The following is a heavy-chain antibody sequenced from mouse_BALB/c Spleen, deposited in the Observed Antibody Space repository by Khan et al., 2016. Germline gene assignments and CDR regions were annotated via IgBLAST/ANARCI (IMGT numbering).Heavy chain of an antibody. D-gene: IGHD2-3*01. CDR3: MRYDGYYWYFDV. CDR2: INSDGSTI. V-gene: IGHV11-2*02. J-gene: IGHJ1*01. CDR1: GFTFSGFW. Sequence: EVQLVETGGGLVQPGGSRGLSCEGSGFTFSGFWMSWVRQTPGKTLEWIGDINSDGSTINYAPSIKDRFTIFRDNDKSTLYLQMSNVRSEDTATYFCMRYDGYYWYFDVWGAGTTVTVSS.